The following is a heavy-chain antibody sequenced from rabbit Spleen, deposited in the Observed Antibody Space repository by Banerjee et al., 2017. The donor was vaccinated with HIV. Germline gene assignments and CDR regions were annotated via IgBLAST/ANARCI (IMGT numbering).Heavy chain of an antibody. D-gene: IGHD4-1*01. CDR3: ARAIVPRLGLTRLDL. Sequence: QLTETGGGLVQPGGSLTVSCKASGIDFTNYYITWVRQDPGKGLEWIGIIYAAKGSTDYASWVNGRFTISSDNAQSTVDLKMTSLTAADTATYFCARAIVPRLGLTRLDLWAQGPWSPS. J-gene: IGHJ3*01. V-gene: IGHV1S7*01. CDR1: GIDFTNYY. CDR2: IYAAKGST.